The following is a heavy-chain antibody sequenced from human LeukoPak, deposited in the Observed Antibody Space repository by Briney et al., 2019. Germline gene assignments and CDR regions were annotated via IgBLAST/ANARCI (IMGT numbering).Heavy chain of an antibody. D-gene: IGHD3-22*01. CDR1: GFSNGFSFRSYA. V-gene: IGHV3-23*01. J-gene: IGHJ4*02. CDR2: ISSSGGST. CDR3: AKVGPLGGYYFDY. Sequence: GSLRLPCVASGFSNGFSFRSYAMNWVRQAPGKGLEWVSSISSSGGSTYYADSVKGRFSISRDNSKSTLYLQMNSLRVEDTAIYYCAKVGPLGGYYFDYWGQGTLVAVSS.